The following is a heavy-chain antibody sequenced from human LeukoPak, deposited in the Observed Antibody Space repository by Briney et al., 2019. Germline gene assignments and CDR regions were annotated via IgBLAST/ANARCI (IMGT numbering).Heavy chain of an antibody. CDR2: ISNSGSNT. J-gene: IGHJ4*02. CDR1: GFSFSDYD. CDR3: ARDTHDYYDINGHYSPDY. V-gene: IGHV3-11*05. D-gene: IGHD3-22*01. Sequence: GGSLRLSCAASGFSFSDYDMSWIRQAPGKGLQWVSYISNSGSNTNYADSVKGRFTISRDNAKNSLYLQMNSLRAEDTALYYCARDTHDYYDINGHYSPDYWGQGTLVSVSS.